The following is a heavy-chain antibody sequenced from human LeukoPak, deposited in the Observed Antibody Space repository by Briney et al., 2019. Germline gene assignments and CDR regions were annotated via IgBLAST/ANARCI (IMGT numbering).Heavy chain of an antibody. V-gene: IGHV3-23*01. J-gene: IGHJ4*02. CDR1: GMPFSSDA. D-gene: IGHD5-12*01. Sequence: GGSLRLSCAASGMPFSSDAMSWVRQAPGKGLEWVSAINGGTTLYADSVKGRFTISRGNSKNTLYLQMNSLRAEDTAVYYCARGGYSGYEGYYFDYWGQGTLVTVSS. CDR2: INGGTT. CDR3: ARGGYSGYEGYYFDY.